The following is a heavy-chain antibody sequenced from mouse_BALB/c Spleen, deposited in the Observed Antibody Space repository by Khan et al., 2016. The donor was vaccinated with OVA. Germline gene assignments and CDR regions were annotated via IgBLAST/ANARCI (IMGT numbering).Heavy chain of an antibody. CDR3: ARGYDFFAY. CDR2: VNPNTGGS. CDR1: GYSFTLYY. V-gene: IGHV1-26*01. D-gene: IGHD2-14*01. J-gene: IGHJ3*01. Sequence: VQLKQSGPDLVKPGASVKISCQASGYSFTLYYMTWVKQSHGKSLEWIGRVNPNTGGSDYNQEFKGKAILTVDKSSNTAYMELHSLTSEDSAVYYCARGYDFFAYWGQGTLVTVSA.